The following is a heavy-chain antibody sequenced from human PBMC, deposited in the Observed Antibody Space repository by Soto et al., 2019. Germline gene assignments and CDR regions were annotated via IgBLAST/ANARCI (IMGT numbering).Heavy chain of an antibody. Sequence: ASVKVSCKASGYTFSSYGITWVRQAPGQGLEWLGWTSANNDKTKYAQKIQGRVTLTTDTSTTTAYMELRSLTSEDTAKYYCAKNMAHGADYDYWGQGTLVTVSS. CDR3: AKNMAHGADYDY. D-gene: IGHD4-17*01. CDR1: GYTFSSYG. V-gene: IGHV1-18*01. CDR2: TSANNDKT. J-gene: IGHJ4*02.